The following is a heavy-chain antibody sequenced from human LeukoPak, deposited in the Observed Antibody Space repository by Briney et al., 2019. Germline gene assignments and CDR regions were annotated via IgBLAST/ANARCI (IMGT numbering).Heavy chain of an antibody. CDR2: IYYSGST. Sequence: SQTLSLTCTVSGGSISSGDYYWSWIRQPPGKGLEWIGYIYYSGSTYYNPSLKSRVTISVDTSKNQFSLKLSSVTAADTAVYYCARLVVTAPNYYYYGMDVWGQGTTVTVSS. CDR3: ARLVVTAPNYYYYGMDV. CDR1: GGSISSGDYY. J-gene: IGHJ6*02. V-gene: IGHV4-30-4*01. D-gene: IGHD2-21*02.